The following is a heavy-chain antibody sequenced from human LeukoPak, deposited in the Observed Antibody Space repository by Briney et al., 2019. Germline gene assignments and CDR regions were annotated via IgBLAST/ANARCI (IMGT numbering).Heavy chain of an antibody. CDR3: ARADDYEGMDV. V-gene: IGHV4-30-2*01. J-gene: IGHJ6*02. CDR2: IYHSGST. Sequence: SWIRQPPGKGLEWIGYIYHSGSTYYNPSLKSRVTISVDRSKNQFSLKLSSVTAADTAVYYCARADDYEGMDVWGQGTTVTVSS.